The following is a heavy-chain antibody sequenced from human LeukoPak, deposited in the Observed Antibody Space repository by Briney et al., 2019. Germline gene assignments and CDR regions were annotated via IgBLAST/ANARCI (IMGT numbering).Heavy chain of an antibody. V-gene: IGHV1-18*01. D-gene: IGHD3-3*01. CDR3: ARDPADRYHDFWSGYAKGGSFDY. Sequence: ASVKVSCKASGYTFTSYGISWVRQAPGQGLEWMGWISAYNGNTNYAQKLQGRVTMTTDTSTSTAYMELRSLRSDDTAVYYCARDPADRYHDFWSGYAKGGSFDYWGQGTLVTVSS. J-gene: IGHJ4*02. CDR2: ISAYNGNT. CDR1: GYTFTSYG.